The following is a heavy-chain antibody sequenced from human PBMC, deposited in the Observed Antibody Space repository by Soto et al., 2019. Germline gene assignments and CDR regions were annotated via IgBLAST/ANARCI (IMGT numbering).Heavy chain of an antibody. CDR1: GFTFSSYG. D-gene: IGHD6-19*01. Sequence: GGSLRLSCAASGFTFSSYGMHWVRQAPGKGLEWVAVISYDGSNKYYADSVKGRFTISRDNSKNTLYLQMNSLRAEDTAVYYCAKDSSGPVDYWGQGTLVTVSS. V-gene: IGHV3-30*18. CDR2: ISYDGSNK. CDR3: AKDSSGPVDY. J-gene: IGHJ4*02.